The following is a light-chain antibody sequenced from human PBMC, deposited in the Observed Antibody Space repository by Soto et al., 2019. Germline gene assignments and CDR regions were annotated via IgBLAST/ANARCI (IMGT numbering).Light chain of an antibody. CDR2: EAS. CDR1: QDISNY. CDR3: QQYTSYPWT. Sequence: DIQMTQSPSSLSASVGDRVTITCHASQDISNYLNWFQQKAGKAPKLLIYEASRLESGVPSRISGSGSGTEFTLTISSLQPDDFATYYCQQYTSYPWTFGQGTKVDIK. J-gene: IGKJ1*01. V-gene: IGKV1-5*03.